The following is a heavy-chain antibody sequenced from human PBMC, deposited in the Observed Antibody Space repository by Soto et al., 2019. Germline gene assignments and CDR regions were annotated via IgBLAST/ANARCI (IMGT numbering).Heavy chain of an antibody. J-gene: IGHJ6*02. CDR2: IIPVFGTA. CDR3: ARGDATKIVVTTYYGMDV. V-gene: IGHV1-69*12. CDR1: GGSLSNYG. Sequence: QVQLVQSGAEVKKPGSSVKVSCKASGGSLSNYGISWVRQAPGQGLEWMGGIIPVFGTANYAQKVQGRVTMTADESTSIVYMDVTSLRSEDTAVYYCARGDATKIVVTTYYGMDVWGQGTTVTVSS. D-gene: IGHD4-17*01.